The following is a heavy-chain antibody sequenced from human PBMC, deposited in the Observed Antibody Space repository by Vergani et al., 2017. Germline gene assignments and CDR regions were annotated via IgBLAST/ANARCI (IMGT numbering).Heavy chain of an antibody. CDR1: GGSISSGGYY. V-gene: IGHV4-31*03. Sequence: QVQLQESGPGLVKPSQTLSLTCTVSGGSISSGGYYWSWIRQHPGKGLEWIGSIYYSGSTYYNPSLKSRVTISVDTSKSQFSLKLRAVTAAATAVYYCAGGFRDRMVPFDYWGQGTLVTGTS. J-gene: IGHJ4*02. CDR3: AGGFRDRMVPFDY. D-gene: IGHD3-10*01. CDR2: IYYSGST.